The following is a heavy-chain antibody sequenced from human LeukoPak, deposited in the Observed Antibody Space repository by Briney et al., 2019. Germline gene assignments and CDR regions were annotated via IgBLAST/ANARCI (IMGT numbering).Heavy chain of an antibody. V-gene: IGHV4-4*02. D-gene: IGHD3-10*01. Sequence: PSETLSLTCAVSGGSISSSDWWSWVRQPPGKGLEWIGEIYHSGSTNYNPSLKSRVTMSVDTSKNQFSLKLTSVTAADTAMYHCVGYHTYNSGTFHNGIDYWGQGTPVAVSS. CDR2: IYHSGST. CDR1: GGSISSSDW. J-gene: IGHJ4*02. CDR3: VGYHTYNSGTFHNGIDY.